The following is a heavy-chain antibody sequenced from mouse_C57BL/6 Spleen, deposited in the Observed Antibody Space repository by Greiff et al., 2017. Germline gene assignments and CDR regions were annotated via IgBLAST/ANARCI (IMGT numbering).Heavy chain of an antibody. V-gene: IGHV1-64*01. Sequence: VQLQQPGAELVKPGASVKLSCKASGYTFTSYWMHWVKQRPGQGLEWIGMIHPNSGSTNYNEKFKSKATLTVDKSSSTAYMQLSSLTSEDSAVYYCAREGTYYSNSFAYWGQGTLVTVSA. D-gene: IGHD2-5*01. CDR1: GYTFTSYW. CDR3: AREGTYYSNSFAY. J-gene: IGHJ3*01. CDR2: IHPNSGST.